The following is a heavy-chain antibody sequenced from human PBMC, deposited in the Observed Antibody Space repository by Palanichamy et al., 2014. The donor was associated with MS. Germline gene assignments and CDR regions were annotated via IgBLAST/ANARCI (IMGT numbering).Heavy chain of an antibody. D-gene: IGHD3-22*01. CDR1: GFTFSGSA. Sequence: QPGGSLKLSCAASGFTFSGSAMHWVRQASGKGLEWVGRIRSKANNYATAYAASVKGRFTISRDDSKNMAYLQMNSLKTEDTAVYYCTRLNYYDSSGYYYVFDYWGQGTLVTVSS. CDR3: TRLNYYDSSGYYYVFDY. CDR2: IRSKANNYAT. V-gene: IGHV3-73*01. J-gene: IGHJ4*02.